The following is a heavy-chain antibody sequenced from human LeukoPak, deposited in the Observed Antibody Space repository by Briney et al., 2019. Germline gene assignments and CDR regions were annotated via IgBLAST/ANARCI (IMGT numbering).Heavy chain of an antibody. D-gene: IGHD3-9*01. CDR1: GFTFSIFW. Sequence: GGSLRLSCAASGFTFSIFWMHWVRQPPGKGLVWVSRIEGDGSTTEYADSVKGRFTISRDNAKNTLYLQMNSLRAEDTAVYYCARGWVPSDISMNWGQGTMVTVSS. V-gene: IGHV3-74*01. CDR3: ARGWVPSDISMN. CDR2: IEGDGSTT. J-gene: IGHJ3*01.